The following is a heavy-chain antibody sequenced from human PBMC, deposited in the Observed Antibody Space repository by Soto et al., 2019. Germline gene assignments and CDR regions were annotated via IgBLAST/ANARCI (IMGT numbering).Heavy chain of an antibody. CDR2: IIPILGIA. J-gene: IGHJ3*02. CDR3: ARVAVAGRGAFDI. Sequence: VKVSCKGSGGTFSSYTISWVRQAPGQGLEWMGRIIPILGIANYAQKFQGRVTITADKSTSTAYMELSSLRSEDTAVYYCARVAVAGRGAFDIWGQGTMVTVSS. D-gene: IGHD6-19*01. CDR1: GGTFSSYT. V-gene: IGHV1-69*02.